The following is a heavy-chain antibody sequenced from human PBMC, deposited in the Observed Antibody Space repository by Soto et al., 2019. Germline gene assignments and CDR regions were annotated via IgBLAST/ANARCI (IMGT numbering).Heavy chain of an antibody. J-gene: IGHJ6*02. D-gene: IGHD7-27*01. CDR2: ISYDGSNK. Sequence: QVQLVESGGGVVQPGRSLRLSCAASGFTFSSYGMHWVRQAPGKGLEWVAVISYDGSNKYYADSVKGRFTISRDNSKNTLYLQMNSLRAEDTAGYYCAKDLLGPGRAYGMDVWGQGTTVTVSS. V-gene: IGHV3-30*18. CDR3: AKDLLGPGRAYGMDV. CDR1: GFTFSSYG.